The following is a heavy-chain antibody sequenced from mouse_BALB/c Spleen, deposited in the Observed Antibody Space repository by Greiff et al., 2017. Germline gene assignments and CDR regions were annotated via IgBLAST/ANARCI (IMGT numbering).Heavy chain of an antibody. CDR1: GYTFTSYW. J-gene: IGHJ1*01. CDR2: IDPYNGGT. Sequence: VQLQQPGAELVKPGAPVKLSCKASGYTFTSYWMNWVKQSHGKSLEWIGYIDPYNGGTSYNQKFKGKATLTVDKSSSTAFMHLNSLTSEDSAVYYCARGGYGYDRYFDVWGAGTTVTVSS. CDR3: ARGGYGYDRYFDV. V-gene: IGHV1S135*01. D-gene: IGHD2-2*01.